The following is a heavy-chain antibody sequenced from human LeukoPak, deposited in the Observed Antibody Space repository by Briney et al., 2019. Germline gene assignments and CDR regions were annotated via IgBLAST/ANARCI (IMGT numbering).Heavy chain of an antibody. J-gene: IGHJ4*02. V-gene: IGHV4-39*01. Sequence: SETLSLTCTVSGGSISSSSYYWGWLRQPPGKGLEWIVSIYYSGSTYYNPSLKSRVTISVDTSKNQFSLKLSSVTAADTAVYYCARLYYDFWSGYYDYWGQGTLVTVSS. CDR1: GGSISSSSYY. D-gene: IGHD3-3*01. CDR3: ARLYYDFWSGYYDY. CDR2: IYYSGST.